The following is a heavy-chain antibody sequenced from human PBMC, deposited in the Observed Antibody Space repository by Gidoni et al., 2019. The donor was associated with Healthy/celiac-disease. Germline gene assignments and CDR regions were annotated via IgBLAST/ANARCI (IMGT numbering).Heavy chain of an antibody. J-gene: IGHJ3*02. Sequence: EVQLLESGGGLVQPGGSLRLSCSASGFTFSRYAMSWVRQAPGKGLEGVSAISGSGGSTYYADSVKGRFTISRDNSKNTLYLQMNSLRAEDTAVYYCAKTFEYSSSAGAFDIWGQGTMVTVSS. V-gene: IGHV3-23*01. D-gene: IGHD6-6*01. CDR3: AKTFEYSSSAGAFDI. CDR2: ISGSGGST. CDR1: GFTFSRYA.